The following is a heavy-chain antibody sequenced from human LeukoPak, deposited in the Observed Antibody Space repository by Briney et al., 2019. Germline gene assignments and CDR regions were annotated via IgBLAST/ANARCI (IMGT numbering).Heavy chain of an antibody. J-gene: IGHJ4*02. CDR1: GYTFTSYG. D-gene: IGHD2-15*01. CDR3: ARDRGYCSGGSCSAFDY. CDR2: ISAYNGNT. Sequence: PGASVKVSCKASGYTFTSYGISWVRQAPGQGLEWMGWISAYNGNTNYAQKLQGRVTMTTDTSTSTAYMELRGLRSDDTAVYYCARDRGYCSGGSCSAFDYWGQGTLVTVSS. V-gene: IGHV1-18*01.